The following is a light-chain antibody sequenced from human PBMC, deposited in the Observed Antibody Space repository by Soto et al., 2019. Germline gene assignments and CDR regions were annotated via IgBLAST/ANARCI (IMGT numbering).Light chain of an antibody. V-gene: IGKV1-39*01. J-gene: IGKJ1*01. CDR1: QIICTY. CDR2: RAS. Sequence: DIQMTQSPSSLSASVGDRVTISCRASQIICTYLNWYQQKPGTAPRLLISRASSVKSGVPPRFSGSGSGRDFTLTINSLRPEDIATYFCQQSYTSPPWTFGQGTKVEVK. CDR3: QQSYTSPPWT.